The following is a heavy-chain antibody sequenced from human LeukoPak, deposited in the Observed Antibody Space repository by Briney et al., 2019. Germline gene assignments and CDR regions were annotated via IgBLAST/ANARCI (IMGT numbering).Heavy chain of an antibody. Sequence: SETLSLTCTVSGGSISSGDYYWSWIRQPPGKGLEWIGYIYYSGSTYYNPSLKSRVTISVDTSKNQFSLKLSSVTAADTAVYYCARGARYMVRGVNWGQGTLVTVSS. CDR2: IYYSGST. CDR3: ARGARYMVRGVN. V-gene: IGHV4-30-4*01. J-gene: IGHJ4*02. D-gene: IGHD3-10*01. CDR1: GGSISSGDYY.